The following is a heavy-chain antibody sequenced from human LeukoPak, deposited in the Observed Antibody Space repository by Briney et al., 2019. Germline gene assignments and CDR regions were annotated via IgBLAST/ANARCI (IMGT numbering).Heavy chain of an antibody. V-gene: IGHV5-51*01. CDR1: GYSFTSYW. CDR2: IYPGDSDT. J-gene: IGHJ4*02. Sequence: GESLKISCKGSGYSFTSYWIGWVRQMPGKGLEWMGIIYPGDSDTRYSPSFQGQVTISADKSISTAYLQWSSLKASDTAMYYCARQDDYVWGSYRSPNFDYWGQGTLVTVSS. D-gene: IGHD3-16*02. CDR3: ARQDDYVWGSYRSPNFDY.